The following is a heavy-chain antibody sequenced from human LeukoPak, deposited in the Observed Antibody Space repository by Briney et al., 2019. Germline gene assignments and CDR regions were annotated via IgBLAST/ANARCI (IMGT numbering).Heavy chain of an antibody. V-gene: IGHV4-39*07. CDR2: INHSGGT. CDR3: ARVSDYGFWSGYSYFDY. D-gene: IGHD3-3*01. CDR1: GEFISSTLYY. Sequence: SETLSLTCSVSGEFISSTLYYWGWIRQPPGKGLEWIGEINHSGGTNYNPSLSLRVTISVDTSKNQFSLELSSVTAADTAVYYCARVSDYGFWSGYSYFDYWGQGTLVTVSS. J-gene: IGHJ4*02.